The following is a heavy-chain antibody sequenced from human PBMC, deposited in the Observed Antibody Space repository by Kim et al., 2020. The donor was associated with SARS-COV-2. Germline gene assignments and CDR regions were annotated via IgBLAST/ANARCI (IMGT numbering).Heavy chain of an antibody. Sequence: GGSLRLSCAASGFTFSTYAMTWARQAPGKVLEWVSTISDNGGRTYFADSVKGRFTISRDNSKNTLYLQMNSLRAEDTALYYCAKESNGGQDDFWGQGTLVTVSA. D-gene: IGHD2-15*01. CDR1: GFTFSTYA. V-gene: IGHV3-23*01. J-gene: IGHJ4*02. CDR2: ISDNGGRT. CDR3: AKESNGGQDDF.